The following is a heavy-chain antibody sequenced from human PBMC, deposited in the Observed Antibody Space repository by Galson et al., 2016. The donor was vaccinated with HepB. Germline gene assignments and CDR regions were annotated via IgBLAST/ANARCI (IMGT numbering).Heavy chain of an antibody. CDR1: GDSVSSKLAT. CDR2: TYLRSKWST. Sequence: CAISGDSVSSKLATWNWIRQSPSRGLEWLGRTYLRSKWSTNYAASVQSRILISPDASKNQFSLQLNSMTPEDTAVYYCAREKDRAGTDYWSQGTLVTVSS. CDR3: AREKDRAGTDY. J-gene: IGHJ4*02. V-gene: IGHV6-1*01.